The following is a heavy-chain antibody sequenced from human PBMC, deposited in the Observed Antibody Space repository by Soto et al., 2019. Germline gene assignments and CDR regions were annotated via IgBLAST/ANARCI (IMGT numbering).Heavy chain of an antibody. J-gene: IGHJ4*02. CDR2: VSIGGST. CDR1: GFTFSSYA. Sequence: PRLSLRLSCAASGFTFSSYAMGWVRQGPGKGLEWVAVVSIGGSTHYADSVRGLFTISRDNSKNTLSLQMNSLTAEDTAVYFCAKRRGAGGHFDYWGQGALVTVSS. V-gene: IGHV3-23*01. CDR3: AKRRGAGGHFDY. D-gene: IGHD2-15*01.